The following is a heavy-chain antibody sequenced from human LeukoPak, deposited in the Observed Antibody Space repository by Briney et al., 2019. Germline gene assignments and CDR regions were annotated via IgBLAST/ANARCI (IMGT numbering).Heavy chain of an antibody. CDR3: ARGLGGTGDH. Sequence: PGGSLRLSCAASGFTFSSYGMHWVRQAPGKGLVWVSRLNSDGSSTIYADSVKGRFTISRDNAKNTLYLQMNSLRAEDTAVYYCARGLGGTGDHWGQGTLVTVSS. CDR1: GFTFSSYG. D-gene: IGHD3-10*01. CDR2: LNSDGSST. V-gene: IGHV3-74*01. J-gene: IGHJ4*02.